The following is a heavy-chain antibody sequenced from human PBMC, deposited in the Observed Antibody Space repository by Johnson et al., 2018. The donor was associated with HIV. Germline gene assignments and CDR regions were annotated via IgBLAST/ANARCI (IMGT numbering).Heavy chain of an antibody. CDR1: GFTFSSFG. V-gene: IGHV3-30*02. D-gene: IGHD6-13*01. CDR3: ARDQRLAAVATDGFDV. Sequence: QVQLVESGGGVVQPGGSLRLSCAASGFTFSSFGMHWVRQAPGKGLEWVAFIRYDGSNKYFAASVKGRCTISRDNSKNTLYLQMNSLRAEDTAVYYCARDQRLAAVATDGFDVWGQGTMVTVSS. J-gene: IGHJ3*01. CDR2: IRYDGSNK.